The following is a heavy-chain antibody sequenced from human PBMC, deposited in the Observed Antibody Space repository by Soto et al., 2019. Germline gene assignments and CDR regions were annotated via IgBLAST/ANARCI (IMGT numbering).Heavy chain of an antibody. CDR3: AKDKEQLAANYYFDY. CDR1: GFTFDDYA. V-gene: IGHV3-9*01. D-gene: IGHD6-6*01. Sequence: GGSLRLSCAASGFTFDDYAMHWVRQAPGKGLEWVSGISWNSGSIGYADSVKGRFTISRDNAKNSLYLQMNSLRAEDTASYYCAKDKEQLAANYYFDYWRQGTLVTVSS. CDR2: ISWNSGSI. J-gene: IGHJ4*02.